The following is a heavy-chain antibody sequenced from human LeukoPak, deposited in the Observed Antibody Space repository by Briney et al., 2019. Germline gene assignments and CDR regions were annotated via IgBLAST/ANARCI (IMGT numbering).Heavy chain of an antibody. D-gene: IGHD1-26*01. CDR1: GFTVSTYS. CDR3: ARDGTHRGSASFDY. J-gene: IGHJ4*02. V-gene: IGHV3-30*01. Sequence: GGSLTLSCAASGFTVSTYSTHWARHHPGKWLEWVAVISYDGSNKYYADSVKGRFNISRDNSKNTLYLQMNSLRADDTAVYYCARDGTHRGSASFDYWGQGALVTVSS. CDR2: ISYDGSNK.